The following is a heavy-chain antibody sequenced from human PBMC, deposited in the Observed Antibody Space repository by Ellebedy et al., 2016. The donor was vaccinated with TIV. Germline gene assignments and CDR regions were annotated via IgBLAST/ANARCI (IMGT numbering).Heavy chain of an antibody. D-gene: IGHD2-15*01. Sequence: GESLKISCKGSGYSFTSYWIGWVRQMPGKGLEWMGIIYPGDSDTRYSPSFQGQVTISADKSISTAYLQWRSLKASDTAMYYCARVGEVAATPCSYWGQGTLVTVSS. CDR1: GYSFTSYW. CDR3: ARVGEVAATPCSY. J-gene: IGHJ4*02. V-gene: IGHV5-51*01. CDR2: IYPGDSDT.